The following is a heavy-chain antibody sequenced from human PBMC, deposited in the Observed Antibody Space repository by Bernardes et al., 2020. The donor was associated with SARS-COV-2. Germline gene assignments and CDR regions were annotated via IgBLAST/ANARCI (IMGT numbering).Heavy chain of an antibody. J-gene: IGHJ4*02. D-gene: IGHD6-13*01. CDR1: GGSISSYY. CDR2: IYYSGST. Sequence: SETLSLTCTVSGGSISSYYWSWIRQPPGKGLEWIGYIYYSGSTNYNPSLKSRVTISVDTSKNQFSLKLSSVTAADTAVYYCARVGSSSRKWEFDYWGQGTLVTVSS. CDR3: ARVGSSSRKWEFDY. V-gene: IGHV4-59*01.